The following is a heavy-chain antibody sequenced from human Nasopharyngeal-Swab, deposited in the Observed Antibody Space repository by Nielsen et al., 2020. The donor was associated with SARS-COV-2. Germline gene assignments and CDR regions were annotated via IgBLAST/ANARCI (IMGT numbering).Heavy chain of an antibody. CDR3: ASRRQVGANHHAFDI. J-gene: IGHJ3*02. CDR1: GGTFSSYA. CDR2: IIPILGIA. V-gene: IGHV1-69*10. D-gene: IGHD1-26*01. Sequence: SVKVSRKASGGTFSSYAISWVRQAPGQGLEWMGGIIPILGIANYAQKFQGRVTITADKSTSTAYMELSSLRSEDTAVYYCASRRQVGANHHAFDIWGQGTMVTVSS.